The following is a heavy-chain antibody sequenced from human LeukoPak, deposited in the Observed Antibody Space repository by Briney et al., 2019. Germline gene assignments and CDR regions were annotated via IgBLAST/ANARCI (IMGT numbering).Heavy chain of an antibody. V-gene: IGHV1-18*01. CDR2: ICAYNGNT. CDR3: ARDSLTIFGVVIIAPFNYYYYYGMDV. D-gene: IGHD3-3*01. J-gene: IGHJ6*02. Sequence: ASVKVSCKASGYTFTSYGISWVRQAPGPGREWMGWICAYNGNTNYAQKLQGRVTMTTDTSTSTAYMELRSLRSDDTAVYYCARDSLTIFGVVIIAPFNYYYYYGMDVWGQGTTVTVSS. CDR1: GYTFTSYG.